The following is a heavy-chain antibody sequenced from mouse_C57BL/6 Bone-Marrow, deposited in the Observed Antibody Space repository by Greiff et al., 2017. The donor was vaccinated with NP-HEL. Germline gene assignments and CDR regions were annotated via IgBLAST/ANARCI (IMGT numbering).Heavy chain of an antibody. CDR2: IWSGGST. Sequence: VKVVESGPGLVQPSQSLSITCTVSGFSLTSYGVHWVRQSPGKGLEWLGVIWSGGSTDYNAAFISRLSISKDNSKSQVFFKMNSLQADDTAIYYCWVETYYFDYWGQGTTLTVSS. V-gene: IGHV2-2*01. CDR1: GFSLTSYG. D-gene: IGHD1-1*02. J-gene: IGHJ2*01. CDR3: WVETYYFDY.